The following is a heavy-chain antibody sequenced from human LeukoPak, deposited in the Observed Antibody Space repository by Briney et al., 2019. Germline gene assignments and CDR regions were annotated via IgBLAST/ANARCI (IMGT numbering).Heavy chain of an antibody. D-gene: IGHD2-2*01. CDR1: GGSISSYY. Sequence: SETLSLTCTVSGGSISSYYWSWIRQPPGKGLEWIGSIYYTGSTYYSPSLKSRVTISVDTSENQFSLKLTSVTAADTAMYYCATQGYCSSTSCLDYWGQGTLVTVSS. V-gene: IGHV4-39*01. CDR3: ATQGYCSSTSCLDY. J-gene: IGHJ4*02. CDR2: IYYTGST.